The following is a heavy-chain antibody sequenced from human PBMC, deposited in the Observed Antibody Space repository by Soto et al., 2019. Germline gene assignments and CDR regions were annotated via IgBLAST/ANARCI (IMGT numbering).Heavy chain of an antibody. J-gene: IGHJ6*02. Sequence: GESLKISCKGSGYSFTSYWIGWVRQMPGKGLEWMGIIYPGDSDTRYSPSFQGQVTISADKSISTAYLQWSSLKASDTAMYYCARTRGRTHYYYYGMDVWGQGTTVTVSS. CDR1: GYSFTSYW. CDR2: IYPGDSDT. V-gene: IGHV5-51*01. CDR3: ARTRGRTHYYYYGMDV.